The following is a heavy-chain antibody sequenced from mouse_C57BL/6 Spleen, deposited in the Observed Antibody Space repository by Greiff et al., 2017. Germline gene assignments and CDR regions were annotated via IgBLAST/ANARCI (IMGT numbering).Heavy chain of an antibody. CDR3: TRGSRLLRFDY. J-gene: IGHJ2*01. CDR1: GYTFTDYE. CDR2: IDPETGGT. Sequence: VQLQQSGAELVRPGASVTLSCKASGYTFTDYEMHWVKQTPVHGLEWIGAIDPETGGTAYNQKFKGKAILTADKSSSTAYMELRSLTSEDSAVYYCTRGSRLLRFDYGGQGTTLTVSS. D-gene: IGHD1-1*01. V-gene: IGHV1-15*01.